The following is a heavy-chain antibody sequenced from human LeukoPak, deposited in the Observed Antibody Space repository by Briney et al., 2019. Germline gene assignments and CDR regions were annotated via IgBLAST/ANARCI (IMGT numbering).Heavy chain of an antibody. CDR2: FSGSGGST. J-gene: IGHJ4*02. CDR3: AKALPRSHCSSTSCYVVDY. CDR1: GFTFSSYA. D-gene: IGHD2-2*01. Sequence: GGSLSLSCAASGFTFSSYAMSWVRQAPGQGLERVSLFSGSGGSTYYADSVKGRFTISRDNSKNTLYLQMNSLRAEDTAVYYCAKALPRSHCSSTSCYVVDYWGQGTLVTVSS. V-gene: IGHV3-23*01.